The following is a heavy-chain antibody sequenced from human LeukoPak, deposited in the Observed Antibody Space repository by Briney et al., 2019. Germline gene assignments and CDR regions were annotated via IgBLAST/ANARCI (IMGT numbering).Heavy chain of an antibody. Sequence: PGGSLRLSCAASGFTFSSYAMSWVRQAPGKGLEWVSAISGSGGSTYYADSVKGRFTISRDNSKNTLYLQMNSLRAEDTAVYYCAKDPTIFGVVTAYFDYWGQGTLVTVSS. V-gene: IGHV3-23*01. CDR1: GFTFSSYA. D-gene: IGHD3-3*01. J-gene: IGHJ4*02. CDR3: AKDPTIFGVVTAYFDY. CDR2: ISGSGGST.